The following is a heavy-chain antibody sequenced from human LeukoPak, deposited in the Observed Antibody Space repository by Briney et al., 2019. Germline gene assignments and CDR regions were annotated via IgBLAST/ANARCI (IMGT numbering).Heavy chain of an antibody. J-gene: IGHJ3*02. CDR1: GGSFSGYY. CDR2: INHSGST. V-gene: IGHV4-34*01. D-gene: IGHD5-12*01. Sequence: SETLSLTCAVYGGSFSGYYWSWIRQPPGKGLEWIGEINHSGSTNYNPSLKSRVTISVDTSKNQFSLKLSSVTAADTAVYYCARVVGGYFGDAFDIWGQGTMVTVSS. CDR3: ARVVGGYFGDAFDI.